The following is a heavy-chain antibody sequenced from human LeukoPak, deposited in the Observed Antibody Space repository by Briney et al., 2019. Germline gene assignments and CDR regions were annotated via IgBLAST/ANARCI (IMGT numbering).Heavy chain of an antibody. Sequence: TSQTLSLTCTVSGGSVSSSGYYWSWIRQPPGKGLEWIGYIYHSGSSYYNPSLKSRLSFSVDASKNQFSLKLSSVTAADTAVYYCARDSYFYDSDASSDAFDIWGQGTLVTVSS. J-gene: IGHJ3*02. D-gene: IGHD3-22*01. CDR2: IYHSGSS. CDR3: ARDSYFYDSDASSDAFDI. V-gene: IGHV4-30-2*01. CDR1: GGSVSSSGYY.